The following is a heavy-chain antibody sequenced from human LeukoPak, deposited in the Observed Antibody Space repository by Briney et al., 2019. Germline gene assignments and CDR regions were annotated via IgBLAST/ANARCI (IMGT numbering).Heavy chain of an antibody. Sequence: PGRSLRLSCAASGFTFSAYGMHWVRQAPGKGLEWVALVWSDGNGKFYADSVKGRFTISRDNSKNTLYLQMNSLRAEDTAVYYCVRVLTVTFDSWGQGTPVTVSS. V-gene: IGHV3-33*01. D-gene: IGHD4-17*01. CDR3: VRVLTVTFDS. CDR2: VWSDGNGK. CDR1: GFTFSAYG. J-gene: IGHJ4*02.